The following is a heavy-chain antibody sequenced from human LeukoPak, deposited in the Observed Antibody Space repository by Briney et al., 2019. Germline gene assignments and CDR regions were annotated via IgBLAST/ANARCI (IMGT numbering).Heavy chain of an antibody. J-gene: IGHJ4*02. CDR3: ARDRGGRSGLDD. CDR1: GFTLSSHW. D-gene: IGHD2-15*01. Sequence: GGSLRLSCVASGFTLSSHWMSWVRQAPGKGLEWVANINQDGNGKYYVDSVKGRFTISRDNAENFLYLQMNSLRAEDTAVYYCARDRGGRSGLDDWGQGTLVIVSS. V-gene: IGHV3-7*04. CDR2: INQDGNGK.